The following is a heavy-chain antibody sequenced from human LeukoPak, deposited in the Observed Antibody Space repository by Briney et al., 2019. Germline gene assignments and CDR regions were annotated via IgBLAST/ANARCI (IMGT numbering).Heavy chain of an antibody. CDR1: GFTVSTYY. CDR3: VAYYDILTGYKY. CDR2: IYSGGST. D-gene: IGHD3-9*01. V-gene: IGHV3-66*01. J-gene: IGHJ4*02. Sequence: GGSLRLSCAVSGFTVSTYYMSWVRPVPGKGLEWVSVIYSGGSTYYADSVKGRFTISRDNSKNTLYLQMNSLRAEDTAVYYCVAYYDILTGYKYWGQGTLVTVSS.